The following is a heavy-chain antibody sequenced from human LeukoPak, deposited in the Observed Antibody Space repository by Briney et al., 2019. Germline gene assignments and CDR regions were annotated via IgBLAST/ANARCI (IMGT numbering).Heavy chain of an antibody. Sequence: SETLSLTCAVYGGSFSGYYWSWIRQPPGKGLEWIGEINHSGSTNYNPSLKSRVTISVDTSKNQFSLKLSSVTAADTAVYYCVRGNDYGNWGQGTLVTVSS. D-gene: IGHD4-17*01. V-gene: IGHV4-34*01. CDR3: VRGNDYGN. CDR1: GGSFSGYY. CDR2: INHSGST. J-gene: IGHJ4*02.